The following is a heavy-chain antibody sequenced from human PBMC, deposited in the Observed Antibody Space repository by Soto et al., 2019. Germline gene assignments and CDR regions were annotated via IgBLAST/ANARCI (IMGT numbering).Heavy chain of an antibody. V-gene: IGHV1-18*01. D-gene: IGHD6-19*01. CDR1: GYTFTKYA. CDR3: AREGAGLYYYYYGMDV. CDR2: ISVYNGNT. Sequence: QVQLVQSGAEVKTPGASVKVSCKASGYTFTKYAISWMRQAPGQGLEWVGWISVYNGNTKYAENLQGRVTVTTDTSTTTVYMELRSLRSDDTVVYYCAREGAGLYYYYYGMDVWGQGTTVTVPS. J-gene: IGHJ6*02.